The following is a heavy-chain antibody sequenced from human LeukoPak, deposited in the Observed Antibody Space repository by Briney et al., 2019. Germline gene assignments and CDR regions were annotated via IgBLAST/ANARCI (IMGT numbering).Heavy chain of an antibody. Sequence: SETLSLTCAVYGGSFSGYYWSWIRQPPGKGLEWIGEINHSGSTNYNPSLKSRATISVGTSKNQFSLKLSSVTAADTAVYYCARAPSGTAAAGISSIYYFDYWGQGTLVNVSS. CDR2: INHSGST. CDR1: GGSFSGYY. J-gene: IGHJ4*02. V-gene: IGHV4-34*01. CDR3: ARAPSGTAAAGISSIYYFDY. D-gene: IGHD6-13*01.